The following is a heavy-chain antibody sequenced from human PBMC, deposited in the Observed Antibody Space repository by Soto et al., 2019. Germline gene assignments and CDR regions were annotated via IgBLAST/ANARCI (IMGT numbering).Heavy chain of an antibody. V-gene: IGHV3-23*01. D-gene: IGHD3-10*01. Sequence: PGGSLRLSCAASGFTFSMFAMNWVRQAPGKGLEWVASISYSGGSTNYVDSVRGRFTISRDNSKNTLSLQMTSLRAEDTAVYYCAKVMGSTSSTANFDYWGRGTLVTVSS. CDR1: GFTFSMFA. J-gene: IGHJ4*02. CDR3: AKVMGSTSSTANFDY. CDR2: ISYSGGST.